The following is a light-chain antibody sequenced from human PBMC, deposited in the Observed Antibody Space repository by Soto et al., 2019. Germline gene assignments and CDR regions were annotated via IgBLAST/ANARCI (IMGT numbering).Light chain of an antibody. CDR2: YDD. CDR1: SSNIGNNA. J-gene: IGLJ2*01. Sequence: QSVLTQPPSVSESPRQRVTISCSGSSSNIGNNAVNWYQQHPGKAPKLLIYYDDLLPSGVSDRFSGSKSGTSASLAISGLQAEDEADYYCATWDDSLNLVVFGGGTKLTVL. CDR3: ATWDDSLNLVV. V-gene: IGLV1-36*01.